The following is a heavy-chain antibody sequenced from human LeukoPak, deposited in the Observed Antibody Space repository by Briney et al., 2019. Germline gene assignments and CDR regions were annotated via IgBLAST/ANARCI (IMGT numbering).Heavy chain of an antibody. D-gene: IGHD5-24*01. CDR2: TSSSSSYI. Sequence: GGSLRLSCAASGFTFSSYSMNWVRQAPGKGLEWVSSTSSSSSYIYYADSVKGRFTISRDNAKNSLYLQMNSLRAEDTAVYYCARDPLELRLTPFDYWGQGTLVTVSS. V-gene: IGHV3-21*01. J-gene: IGHJ4*02. CDR1: GFTFSSYS. CDR3: ARDPLELRLTPFDY.